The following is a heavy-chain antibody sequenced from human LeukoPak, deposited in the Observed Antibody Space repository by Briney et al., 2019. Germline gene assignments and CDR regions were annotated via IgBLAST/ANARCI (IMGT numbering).Heavy chain of an antibody. CDR2: ISSSSSSYI. CDR1: GFTFSSYS. Sequence: GGSLRLSRAASGFTFSSYSMNWVRQAPGKGLEWVSSISSSSSSYIYYADSVKGRFTISRDNAKNSLYLQMNSLRAEDTAVYYCARDSPNYYGMDVWGQGTTVTVSS. V-gene: IGHV3-21*01. J-gene: IGHJ6*02. CDR3: ARDSPNYYGMDV.